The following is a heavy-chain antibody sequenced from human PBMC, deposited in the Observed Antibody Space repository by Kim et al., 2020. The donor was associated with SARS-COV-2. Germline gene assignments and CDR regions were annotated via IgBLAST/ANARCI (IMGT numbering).Heavy chain of an antibody. CDR1: GFTFSDHS. V-gene: IGHV3-72*01. Sequence: GGSLRLSCAASGFTFSDHSMHWVRQAPGKGPEWVGRRRNKGNRNTTEYSASVKCSFTRSRGESTHSLHLNMLGLKDKATAIYSCTRGPRASGGGDDY. J-gene: IGHJ4*01. CDR2: RRNKGNRNTT. CDR3: TRGPRASGGGDDY. D-gene: IGHD6-19*01.